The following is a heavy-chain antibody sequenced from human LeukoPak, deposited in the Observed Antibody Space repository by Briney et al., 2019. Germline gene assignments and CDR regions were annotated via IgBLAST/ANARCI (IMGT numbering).Heavy chain of an antibody. Sequence: ASVKVSRTASGYPFTRYYMHLVTQAPAPGLEWTGRINPNSAGTNYAHTFPRRATLSRDTSLSTAYLELSRLRSDDTAVYYCARAEWELPEIGLDYWGQGTLVTVSS. V-gene: IGHV1-2*06. CDR1: GYPFTRYY. CDR3: ARAEWELPEIGLDY. J-gene: IGHJ4*02. D-gene: IGHD1-26*01. CDR2: INPNSAGT.